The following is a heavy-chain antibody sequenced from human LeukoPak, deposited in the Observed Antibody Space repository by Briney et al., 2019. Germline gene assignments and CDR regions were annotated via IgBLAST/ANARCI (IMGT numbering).Heavy chain of an antibody. V-gene: IGHV4-39*07. D-gene: IGHD3-3*01. Sequence: PSETLSLTCTVSGGSISSSSYYWGWIRQPPGKGLEWIGSIYYSGSTYYNPSLKSRVTISVDTSKNQFSLKLSSVTAADTAVYYCARQGGGVLYYHYMDVWGKGTTVTVSS. CDR3: ARQGGGVLYYHYMDV. CDR1: GGSISSSSYY. CDR2: IYYSGST. J-gene: IGHJ6*03.